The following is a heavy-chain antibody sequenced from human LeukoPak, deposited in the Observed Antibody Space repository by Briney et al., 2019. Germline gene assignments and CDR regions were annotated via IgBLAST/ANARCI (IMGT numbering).Heavy chain of an antibody. D-gene: IGHD6-19*01. CDR2: ISWNSGSI. CDR1: GFTFDDYA. V-gene: IGHV3-9*01. Sequence: GGSLRLSCAASGFTFDDYAMHWVRQAPGKGVEWVSGISWNSGSIGYADSVKGRFTIPRDNAKNSLYLQMNSLRAEDTALYYCAKDSAYRSGWYYFDYWGQGTLVTVSS. CDR3: AKDSAYRSGWYYFDY. J-gene: IGHJ4*02.